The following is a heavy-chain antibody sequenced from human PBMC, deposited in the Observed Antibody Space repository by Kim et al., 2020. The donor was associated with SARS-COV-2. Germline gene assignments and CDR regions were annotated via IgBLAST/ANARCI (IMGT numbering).Heavy chain of an antibody. D-gene: IGHD1-26*01. V-gene: IGHV4-59*01. Sequence: TNYNPSLKSRVTISVDTSKNQFSLKLSSVTAADTAVYYCARDRLLGYMDVWGKGTTVTVSS. J-gene: IGHJ6*03. CDR3: ARDRLLGYMDV. CDR2: T.